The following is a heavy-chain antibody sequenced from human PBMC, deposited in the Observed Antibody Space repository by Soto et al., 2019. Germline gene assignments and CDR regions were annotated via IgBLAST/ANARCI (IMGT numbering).Heavy chain of an antibody. Sequence: SETLSLTCAVYGGSFSGYYWSWIRQPPGKGLEWIGEINHSGSTNYNPSLKSRVTISVDTSKNQFSLKLSSVTAADTAVYYCARIDVEAGSLGGTLWNFDYWGQGTLVTVSS. CDR2: INHSGST. V-gene: IGHV4-34*01. J-gene: IGHJ4*02. CDR3: ARIDVEAGSLGGTLWNFDY. CDR1: GGSFSGYY. D-gene: IGHD3-3*01.